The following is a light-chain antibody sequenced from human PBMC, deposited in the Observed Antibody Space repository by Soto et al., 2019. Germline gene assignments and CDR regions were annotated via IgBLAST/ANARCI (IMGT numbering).Light chain of an antibody. CDR3: CSYAGGYTYL. CDR2: SNN. CDR1: SSNIGSNS. J-gene: IGLJ1*01. Sequence: QSVLTQPPSASGTPGQRVSISCSGSSSNIGSNSVNWYQQLPGTAPKLLIYSNNQRPSGVPDRISGSKSGTSASLAISGLQSEYEADYFCCSYAGGYTYLVGTGSKGNVL. V-gene: IGLV1-44*01.